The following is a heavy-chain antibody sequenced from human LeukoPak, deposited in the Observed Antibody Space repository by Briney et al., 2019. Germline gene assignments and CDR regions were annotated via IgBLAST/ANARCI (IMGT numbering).Heavy chain of an antibody. V-gene: IGHV3-11*01. CDR3: ARYRVITNDYFDS. J-gene: IGHJ4*02. Sequence: PGGSLRLSCAASGFTFVDYYMSWIRQAPGKGLEWVSYISNSGNTIKEADSVKGRFTISRDNAQNSLFLQMKSLRAEDTAVYYCARYRVITNDYFDSWGQGTLVTVSS. CDR2: ISNSGNTI. CDR1: GFTFVDYY. D-gene: IGHD3-16*01.